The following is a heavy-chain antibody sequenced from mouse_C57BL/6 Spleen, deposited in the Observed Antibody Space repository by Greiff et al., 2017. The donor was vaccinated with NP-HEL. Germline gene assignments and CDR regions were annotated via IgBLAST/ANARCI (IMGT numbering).Heavy chain of an antibody. D-gene: IGHD2-4*01. V-gene: IGHV3-6*01. CDR3: ARPYYDYDWFAY. CDR2: ISYDGSN. J-gene: IGHJ3*01. CDR1: GYSITSGYY. Sequence: ESGPGLVKPSQSLSLTCSVTGYSITSGYYWNWIRQFPGNKLEWMGYISYDGSNNYNPSLKNRISITRDTSKNQFFLKLNSVTTEDTATYYCARPYYDYDWFAYWGQGTLVTVSA.